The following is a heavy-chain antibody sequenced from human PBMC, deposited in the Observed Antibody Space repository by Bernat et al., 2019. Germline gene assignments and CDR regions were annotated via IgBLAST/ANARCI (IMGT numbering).Heavy chain of an antibody. J-gene: IGHJ4*02. Sequence: QVQLVQSGAEVKKPGASVKVSCKASGYTFTGYYMHWVRQAPGQGLEWMGRINPNSGGTNYAQKFQGRVTMTRDTSISPAYMELSRLRSDDTAVYYCARVVPADSLSPIVDYWGQGTLVTVSS. D-gene: IGHD3-16*02. V-gene: IGHV1-2*06. CDR2: INPNSGGT. CDR3: ARVVPADSLSPIVDY. CDR1: GYTFTGYY.